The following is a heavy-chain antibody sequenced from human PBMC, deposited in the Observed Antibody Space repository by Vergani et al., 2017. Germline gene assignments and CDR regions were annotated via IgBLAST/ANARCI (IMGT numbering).Heavy chain of an antibody. CDR3: ARDPIRIAAAGTNAFDI. J-gene: IGHJ3*02. CDR1: GYTFTSYG. V-gene: IGHV1-18*01. CDR2: ISAYNGNT. Sequence: QVQLVQSGAEVKKPGASVKVSCKASGYTFTSYGISWVRQAPGQGLEWMGWISAYNGNTNYAQKLQGRVTMTTDTSTSTAYMELRSLRSDDTAVYYCARDPIRIAAAGTNAFDIWGQGTMVTVSS. D-gene: IGHD6-13*01.